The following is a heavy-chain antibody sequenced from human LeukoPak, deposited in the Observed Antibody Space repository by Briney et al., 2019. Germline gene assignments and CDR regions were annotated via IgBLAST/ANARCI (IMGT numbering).Heavy chain of an antibody. J-gene: IGHJ5*02. CDR3: ARANYGFWSGYLEENWFDP. D-gene: IGHD3-3*01. CDR2: IYHSGST. V-gene: IGHV4-30-2*01. Sequence: SSQTLSLTCAVSGGSISSGGYSWSWIRQPPGKGLEWIGYIYHSGSTYYNPSLKSRVTISVDRSKNQFSLKLSSVTAADTAVHYCARANYGFWSGYLEENWFDPWGQGTLVTVSS. CDR1: GGSISSGGYS.